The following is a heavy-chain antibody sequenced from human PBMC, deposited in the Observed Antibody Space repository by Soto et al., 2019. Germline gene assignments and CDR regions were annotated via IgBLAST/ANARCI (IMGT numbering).Heavy chain of an antibody. J-gene: IGHJ5*02. V-gene: IGHV4-31*03. D-gene: IGHD3-3*01. Sequence: SETLYLTCTVSGGSISSGGYYWSWIRQHPGKGLEWIGYIYYSGSTSYNPSLKSRLTISVDTSKNQFSLKLSSVTAADTAVYYCARANFYFWGGYRNWFDPCGQGTLVTVSS. CDR2: IYYSGST. CDR3: ARANFYFWGGYRNWFDP. CDR1: GGSISSGGYY.